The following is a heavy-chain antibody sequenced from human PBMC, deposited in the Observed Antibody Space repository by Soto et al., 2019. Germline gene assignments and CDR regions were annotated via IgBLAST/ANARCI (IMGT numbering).Heavy chain of an antibody. CDR2: IIPIFGTA. V-gene: IGHV1-69*13. Sequence: GASVKVSCKASGGTFSSYAISWVRQAPGQGLEWMGGIIPIFGTANYAQKFQGRVTITADESTSTAYMELSSLRSEDTAVYYCARDRMTDSSGWYDYWGQGTLVTVSS. CDR3: ARDRMTDSSGWYDY. D-gene: IGHD6-19*01. J-gene: IGHJ4*02. CDR1: GGTFSSYA.